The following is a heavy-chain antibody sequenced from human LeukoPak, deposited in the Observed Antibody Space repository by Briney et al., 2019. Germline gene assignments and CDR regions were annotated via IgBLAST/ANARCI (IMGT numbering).Heavy chain of an antibody. D-gene: IGHD4-17*01. Sequence: QPGGSLRLSCAASGFTFSSYGMHWVGQAPGKGLEWVAVISYDGSNKYYADSVKGRFTISRDNSKNTLYLQMNSLRAQDTAVYYCAKGGADYGEYDYWGQGTLVTVSS. J-gene: IGHJ4*02. CDR1: GFTFSSYG. V-gene: IGHV3-30*18. CDR2: ISYDGSNK. CDR3: AKGGADYGEYDY.